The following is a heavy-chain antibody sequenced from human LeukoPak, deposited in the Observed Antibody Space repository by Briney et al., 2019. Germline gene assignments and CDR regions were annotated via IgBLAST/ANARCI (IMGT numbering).Heavy chain of an antibody. D-gene: IGHD4-11*01. CDR1: GGSISSYY. J-gene: IGHJ3*02. Sequence: SETLSLTCTVSGGSISSYYWSWIRQPAGKGLEWIGRIYTSGSTNYNPSLKSRVTMSVDTSKNQFSLKLSSVAALDTAVYYCARTTVTSGAFDIWGQGTMVTVSS. V-gene: IGHV4-4*07. CDR2: IYTSGST. CDR3: ARTTVTSGAFDI.